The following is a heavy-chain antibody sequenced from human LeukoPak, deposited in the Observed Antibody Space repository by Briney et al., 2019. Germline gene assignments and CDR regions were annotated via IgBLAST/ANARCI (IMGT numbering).Heavy chain of an antibody. V-gene: IGHV4-4*07. J-gene: IGHJ4*02. CDR2: KYARGNS. D-gene: IGHD3-22*01. CDR1: GGSISNYY. Sequence: NASETLSLTCTVSGGSISNYYWSWIRQPAGKGLEWIGRKYARGNSNYNPPVQSRVTMSVDTSKNQFFLKLRSVTAADTAVYYCARVRYDSSGYLAPFDYWGQGTLVTVSS. CDR3: ARVRYDSSGYLAPFDY.